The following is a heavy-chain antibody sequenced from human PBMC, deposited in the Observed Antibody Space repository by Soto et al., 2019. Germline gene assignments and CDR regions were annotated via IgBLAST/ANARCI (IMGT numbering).Heavy chain of an antibody. CDR1: GYTFTSYG. J-gene: IGHJ5*02. V-gene: IGHV1-18*01. D-gene: IGHD4-17*01. CDR3: ARARFNDYGDHNWFDP. CDR2: ISAYNGNT. Sequence: GASVKVSCKASGYTFTSYGISWVRQAPRQGLEWMGWISAYNGNTNYAQKLQGRVTMTTDTSTSTAYMELRSLRSEDTAVYYCARARFNDYGDHNWFDPWGQGTLVTVSS.